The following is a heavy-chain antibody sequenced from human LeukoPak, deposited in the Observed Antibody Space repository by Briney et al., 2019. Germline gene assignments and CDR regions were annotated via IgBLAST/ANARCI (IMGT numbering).Heavy chain of an antibody. CDR1: GFTFSSYA. Sequence: GGSLRLSCAASGFTFSSYAMHWVRQAPGKGLEWVAVISCDGSNKYYADSVKGRFTISGDNSKNTLYLQMNSLRAEDTAVYYCARVRGDLPGSAFYYYMDVWGKGTTVTVSS. D-gene: IGHD2-15*01. CDR2: ISCDGSNK. CDR3: ARVRGDLPGSAFYYYMDV. J-gene: IGHJ6*03. V-gene: IGHV3-30*04.